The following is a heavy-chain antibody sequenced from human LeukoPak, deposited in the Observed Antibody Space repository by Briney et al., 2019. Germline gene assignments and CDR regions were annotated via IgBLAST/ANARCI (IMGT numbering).Heavy chain of an antibody. V-gene: IGHV4-61*02. CDR2: IYTSGST. CDR3: ARGRDYYDSSGYYLPYHDAFDI. CDR1: GGSISSGSYY. Sequence: SETLSLTCTVSGGSISSGSYYWSWIRQPAGKGLEWIGRIYTSGSTNYNPSLKSRVTISVDTSKNQFSLKLSSVAAADTAVYYCARGRDYYDSSGYYLPYHDAFDIWGQGTMVTVSS. D-gene: IGHD3-22*01. J-gene: IGHJ3*02.